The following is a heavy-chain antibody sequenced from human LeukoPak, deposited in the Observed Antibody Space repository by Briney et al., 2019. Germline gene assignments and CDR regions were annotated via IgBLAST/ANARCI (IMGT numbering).Heavy chain of an antibody. CDR3: ARDGSEYSSIFGNMGV. D-gene: IGHD6-6*01. J-gene: IGHJ6*04. CDR2: INPNSGGT. Sequence: ATVKVSCKASGYTFTGYYMHWVRQAPGQGLEWMGWINPNSGGTNYAQKFQGRVTMTRDTSISTAYMELSRLRSDDTAVYYCARDGSEYSSIFGNMGVWGKGTMVTVSS. CDR1: GYTFTGYY. V-gene: IGHV1-2*02.